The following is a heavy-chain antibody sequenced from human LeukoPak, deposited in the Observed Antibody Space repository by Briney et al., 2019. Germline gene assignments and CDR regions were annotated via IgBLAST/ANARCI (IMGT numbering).Heavy chain of an antibody. CDR3: AKDYDFWSGYLGY. V-gene: IGHV3-30*04. Sequence: PGGSLRLSCAASGFTFSSYVMHWVRQAPGKGLEWVAIISYDGSNKYYADSVKGRFTISRDNSKNTLYLQMNSLRAEDTAVYYCAKDYDFWSGYLGYWGQGTLVTVSS. D-gene: IGHD3-3*01. CDR1: GFTFSSYV. J-gene: IGHJ4*02. CDR2: ISYDGSNK.